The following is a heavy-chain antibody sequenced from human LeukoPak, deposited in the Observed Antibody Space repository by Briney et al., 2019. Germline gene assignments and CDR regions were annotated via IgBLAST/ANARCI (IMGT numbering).Heavy chain of an antibody. V-gene: IGHV5-51*01. D-gene: IGHD6-13*01. CDR1: GYIFSNSW. CDR2: IYPGDSDT. Sequence: GESLKISCKGSGYIFSNSWIGWVRQLPGKGLEWMGIIYPGDSDTRSIPSFQGQVTISADKSISTAYLQWSSLKASDTAIYYCARLIEAAAVTKFDYWGQGTLVTVSS. CDR3: ARLIEAAAVTKFDY. J-gene: IGHJ4*02.